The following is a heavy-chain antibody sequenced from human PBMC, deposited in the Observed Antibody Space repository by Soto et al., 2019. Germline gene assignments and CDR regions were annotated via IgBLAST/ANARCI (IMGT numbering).Heavy chain of an antibody. D-gene: IGHD3-10*01. J-gene: IGHJ4*02. CDR1: GGSISSYS. CDR3: AGDYGSGSYRFDY. CDR2: IYYSGST. Sequence: PSETLSLTCTVSGGSISSYSWSWIRQPPGKGLEWIGYIYYSGSTTYNPSLKSRITMSLDTSRNQFSLELSSVTAADTAVYYCAGDYGSGSYRFDYCAQGIAVTVSA. V-gene: IGHV4-59*01.